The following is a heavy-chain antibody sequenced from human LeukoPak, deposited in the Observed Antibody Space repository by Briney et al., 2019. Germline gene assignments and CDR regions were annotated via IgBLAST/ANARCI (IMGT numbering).Heavy chain of an antibody. V-gene: IGHV3-23*01. CDR2: IIGSGGTT. CDR1: GFTFSSYG. CDR3: AKMSGGITAAGTKYYFDY. J-gene: IGHJ4*02. Sequence: GGSLRLSCAASGFTFSSYGMNWVRQAPGKGLEWVSTIIGSGGTTYYADSVKGRFTISRENSKNTLYLQMNSLRAEDTAVYYCAKMSGGITAAGTKYYFDYWGQGSLVTVSS. D-gene: IGHD6-13*01.